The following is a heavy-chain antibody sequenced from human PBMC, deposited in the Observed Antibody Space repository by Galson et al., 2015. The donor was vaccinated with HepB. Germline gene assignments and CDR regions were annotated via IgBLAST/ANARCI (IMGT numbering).Heavy chain of an antibody. CDR2: ISAYNGNT. CDR3: ARDLSSSWYGVFSYYYYGMDV. J-gene: IGHJ6*02. Sequence: SVKVSCKASGYTFTSYGISWVRQAPGQGLERMGWISAYNGNTNYAQKLQGRVTMTTDTSTSTAYMELRSLRSDDTAVYYCARDLSSSWYGVFSYYYYGMDVWGQGTTVTVSS. D-gene: IGHD6-13*01. V-gene: IGHV1-18*01. CDR1: GYTFTSYG.